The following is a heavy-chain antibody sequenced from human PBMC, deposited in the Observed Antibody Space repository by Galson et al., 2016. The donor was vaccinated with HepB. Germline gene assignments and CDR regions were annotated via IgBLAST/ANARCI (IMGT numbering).Heavy chain of an antibody. CDR2: INTGNGDT. CDR1: GYTFTNYP. Sequence: SVKVSCKASGYTFTNYPINWVRQAPGQRLEWMGWINTGNGDTKYSQSFQGRATFTRDTSASTAYMELTSLRSEDTTVYYCVRDPGSGWAPFDYWGQGTLVTGAS. J-gene: IGHJ4*02. D-gene: IGHD6-19*01. CDR3: VRDPGSGWAPFDY. V-gene: IGHV1-3*04.